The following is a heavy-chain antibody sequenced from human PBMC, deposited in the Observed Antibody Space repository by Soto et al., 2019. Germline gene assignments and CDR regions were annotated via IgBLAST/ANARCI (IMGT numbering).Heavy chain of an antibody. V-gene: IGHV3-33*01. CDR1: GFSVSRYG. D-gene: IGHD2-8*02. J-gene: IGHJ4*02. Sequence: GGSLRLSCSASGFSVSRYGMHWIRQAPGKGLEWVAGLWSNGITRSYADSVKGRFTISRDTSENMVYLQMNSLGAEDTAVYYCARDLWYWSLRTDHRGQGPQVTFSS. CDR2: LWSNGITR. CDR3: ARDLWYWSLRTDH.